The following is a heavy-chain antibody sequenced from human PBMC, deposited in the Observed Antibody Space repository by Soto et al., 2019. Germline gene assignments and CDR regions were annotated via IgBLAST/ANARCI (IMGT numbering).Heavy chain of an antibody. Sequence: SETLSLTCAVYGGSFSGYYWSWIRQPPGKGLEWIGEINHSGSTNYNPSLKSRVTISVDTSKNQFSLKLSSVTAADTAVYYCASLNFSSGWYDDYFDYWGQGTLVTVSS. D-gene: IGHD6-19*01. CDR3: ASLNFSSGWYDDYFDY. J-gene: IGHJ4*02. CDR2: INHSGST. V-gene: IGHV4-34*01. CDR1: GGSFSGYY.